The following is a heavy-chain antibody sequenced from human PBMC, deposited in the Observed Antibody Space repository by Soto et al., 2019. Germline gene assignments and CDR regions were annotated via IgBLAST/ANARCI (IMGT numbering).Heavy chain of an antibody. D-gene: IGHD3-10*01. V-gene: IGHV1-69*02. CDR1: GGTFSCYT. CDR3: ARDSSSGRTMDV. CDR2: IIPILGIA. Sequence: QVQLVQSGAEVKKPGSSVKVSCKASGGTFSCYTISWVRQAPGQGLEWMGRIIPILGIANYAQKFQGRVTITADISTSTAYMELSSLRSEDTAVYYCARDSSSGRTMDVWGQGTTVTVSS. J-gene: IGHJ6*02.